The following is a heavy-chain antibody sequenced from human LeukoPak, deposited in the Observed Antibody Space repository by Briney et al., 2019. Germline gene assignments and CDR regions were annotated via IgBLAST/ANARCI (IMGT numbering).Heavy chain of an antibody. CDR1: GGSISSSSYY. J-gene: IGHJ4*02. V-gene: IGHV4-39*07. CDR2: IYYSGST. CDR3: ARIEVRGVIVDY. D-gene: IGHD3-10*01. Sequence: SETLSLTCTVSGGSISSSSYYWGWIRQPPGKGLEWIGSIYYSGSTYYNPSLKSRVTISVDTSKNQFSLKLSSVTAADTAVYYCARIEVRGVIVDYWGQGTLVTVSS.